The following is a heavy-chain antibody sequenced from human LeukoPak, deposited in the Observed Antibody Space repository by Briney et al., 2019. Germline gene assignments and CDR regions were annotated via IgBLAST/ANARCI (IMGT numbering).Heavy chain of an antibody. J-gene: IGHJ4*02. V-gene: IGHV1-69*13. Sequence: SVKVSCKASGGTFSSYAISWVRQAPGQGLEWMGGIIPIFGTANYAQKFQGRVTITADEPTSTAYMELSSLRSEDTAVYYCARSEEVKMGYSGSWLNYYFDYWGQGTLVTVSS. CDR3: ARSEEVKMGYSGSWLNYYFDY. CDR2: IIPIFGTA. CDR1: GGTFSSYA. D-gene: IGHD6-13*01.